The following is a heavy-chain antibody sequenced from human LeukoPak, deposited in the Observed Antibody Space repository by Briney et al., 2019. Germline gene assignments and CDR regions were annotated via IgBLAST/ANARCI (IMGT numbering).Heavy chain of an antibody. J-gene: IGHJ4*02. Sequence: SETLSLTCTVSGGSISSSSSYWGWIRQPPGKGLEWIGSIYYSGSTYYNPSLKSRVTISVDTSKNQFSLKLSSVTAADTAVYYCARAGANGELYYFDYWGQGTLVTVSS. CDR3: ARAGANGELYYFDY. V-gene: IGHV4-39*07. CDR2: IYYSGST. CDR1: GGSISSSSSY. D-gene: IGHD4-17*01.